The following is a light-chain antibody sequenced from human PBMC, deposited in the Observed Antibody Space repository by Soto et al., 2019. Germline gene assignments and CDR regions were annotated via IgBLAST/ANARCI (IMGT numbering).Light chain of an antibody. J-gene: IGKJ3*01. Sequence: DIQLTQSPSFLSASVGDRVTITCRASQGIRSYLAWYQQKPGKAPKLLIYAASTLQSGVPSRFSGSGSGTEFTLTISSLQPEDFATYYCQLLSISPSFTFGPGTTVDIK. CDR1: QGIRSY. CDR2: AAS. V-gene: IGKV1-9*01. CDR3: QLLSISPSFT.